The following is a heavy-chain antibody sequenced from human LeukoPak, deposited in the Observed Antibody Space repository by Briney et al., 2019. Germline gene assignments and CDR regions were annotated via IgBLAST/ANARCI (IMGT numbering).Heavy chain of an antibody. V-gene: IGHV3-21*01. D-gene: IGHD1-20*01. CDR2: ISGSSNYI. CDR1: GFTFSTYT. J-gene: IGHJ4*02. CDR3: ARDAISLTGNGPDY. Sequence: GGSLRLSCAASGFTFSTYTMNWVGQAPGKGLEWVSSISGSSNYIFYADSLKGRFTISRDNAKNSLYLQMNSLRAEDTALYYCARDAISLTGNGPDYWGQGTLVTVSS.